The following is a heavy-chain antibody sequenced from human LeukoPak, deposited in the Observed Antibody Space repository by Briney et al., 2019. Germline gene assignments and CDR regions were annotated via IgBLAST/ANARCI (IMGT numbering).Heavy chain of an antibody. J-gene: IGHJ5*02. CDR3: ARGGERLRYFDWPNSRSWFDP. Sequence: GASVKVSCKVSGYTFTSYGISWVRQAPGQGLKWMGWISAYNGNTNYAQKLQGRVTMTTDTSTSTAYMELRSLRSDDTAVYYCARGGERLRYFDWPNSRSWFDPWGQGTLVTVSS. CDR1: GYTFTSYG. V-gene: IGHV1-18*01. D-gene: IGHD3-9*01. CDR2: ISAYNGNT.